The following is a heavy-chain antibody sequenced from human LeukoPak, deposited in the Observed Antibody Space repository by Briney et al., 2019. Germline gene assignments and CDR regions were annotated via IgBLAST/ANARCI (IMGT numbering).Heavy chain of an antibody. CDR2: IYTSGST. V-gene: IGHV4-4*07. J-gene: IGHJ5*02. D-gene: IGHD1-26*01. CDR3: ASVSPRVSYSWFDP. CDR1: GGSISSYY. Sequence: SETLSLTCTVSGGSISSYYWSWIRQAAGKGLEWIGRIYTSGSTNYNPSLKSRVTMSVDTSKNQFSLKLSSVTAADTAVYYCASVSPRVSYSWFDPWGQGTLVTVSS.